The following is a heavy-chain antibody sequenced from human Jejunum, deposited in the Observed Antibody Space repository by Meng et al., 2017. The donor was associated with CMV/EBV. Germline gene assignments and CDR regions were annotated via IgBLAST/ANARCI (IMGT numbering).Heavy chain of an antibody. J-gene: IGHJ6*02. CDR2: IKQDGSEK. D-gene: IGHD4/OR15-4a*01. CDR1: GFTFNNYW. CDR3: ARVNDYGGAHYGMDV. V-gene: IGHV3-7*01. Sequence: GFTFNNYWMSWVRQAPGKGLEWVANIKQDGSEKYYVDSVKGRFTISRDNAKNSLYLQMNSLRAEDTAFYYCARVNDYGGAHYGMDVWGQGTTVTVSS.